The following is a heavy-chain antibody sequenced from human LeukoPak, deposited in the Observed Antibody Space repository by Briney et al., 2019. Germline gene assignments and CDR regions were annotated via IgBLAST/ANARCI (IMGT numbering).Heavy chain of an antibody. V-gene: IGHV4-39*07. D-gene: IGHD5-12*01. CDR3: ARVRYGGYGDY. CDR2: IYYSGST. Sequence: SETLSLTCTVSGGSISSTIYYCGWLRQPPGKGLEWLVSIYYSGSTYYNPSLKSRIAISVDTVKNQSSLKLSSVTAADTAVYYCARVRYGGYGDYWGQGTLVTVSS. J-gene: IGHJ4*02. CDR1: GGSISSTIYY.